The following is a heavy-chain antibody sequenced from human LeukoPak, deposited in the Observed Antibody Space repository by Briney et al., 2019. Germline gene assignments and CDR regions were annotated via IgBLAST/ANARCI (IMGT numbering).Heavy chain of an antibody. D-gene: IGHD1-26*01. CDR2: IENSGSRT. V-gene: IGHV3-48*03. CDR3: AMRYSGYVEY. Sequence: PGGSLRLSCAASGFTFSSFEMNWVRQVPGKGLEWVSYIENSGSRTYHADSVKGRFTISRDNAKSTLYLQMNSLRAEDTAVYYCAMRYSGYVEYWGQGTLVSVSS. CDR1: GFTFSSFE. J-gene: IGHJ4*02.